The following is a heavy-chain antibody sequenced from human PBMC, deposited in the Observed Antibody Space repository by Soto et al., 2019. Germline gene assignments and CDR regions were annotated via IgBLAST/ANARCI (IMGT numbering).Heavy chain of an antibody. CDR3: ARCAHIQLHFNWFDP. CDR2: TYYRSKWYN. Sequence: SRTLSLTCAISGDSVSSNSAAWNWIRQSPSRGLEWLGRTYYRSKWYNDYAVSVKSRITINPDTSKNQFSLQLNSVTPEDTAVYYCARCAHIQLHFNWFDPWGQGTLVTVSS. J-gene: IGHJ5*02. V-gene: IGHV6-1*01. CDR1: GDSVSSNSAA. D-gene: IGHD5-18*01.